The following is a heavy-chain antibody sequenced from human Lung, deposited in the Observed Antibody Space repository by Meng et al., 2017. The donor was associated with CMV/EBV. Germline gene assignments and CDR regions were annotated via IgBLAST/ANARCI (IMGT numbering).Heavy chain of an antibody. Sequence: SCAASELTFSSYGMNWVRQAPGKGLEWVSYISSSGTTIYDADSVKGRFTISSDNAKNSLYLQMNSLRAEDTAVYYCAREIYHYDSSGYYYPTSNAFDIWXQGTMVTVSS. V-gene: IGHV3-48*03. CDR1: ELTFSSYG. CDR3: AREIYHYDSSGYYYPTSNAFDI. D-gene: IGHD3-22*01. CDR2: ISSSGTTI. J-gene: IGHJ3*02.